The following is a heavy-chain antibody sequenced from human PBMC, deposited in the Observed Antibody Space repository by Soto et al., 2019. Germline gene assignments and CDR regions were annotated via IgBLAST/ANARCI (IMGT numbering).Heavy chain of an antibody. Sequence: GASVKVSCKASGYTFTVYYMHCVRQSPLQWLDWMGCINPNSGGTNYAQKFQGRVTMTRDTSISTAYMELSRLRSDDTAVYYCARDQFIAVAGWGFGSAYYYYGMDVWGQGTTVTVSS. CDR3: ARDQFIAVAGWGFGSAYYYYGMDV. J-gene: IGHJ6*02. CDR1: GYTFTVYY. CDR2: INPNSGGT. V-gene: IGHV1-2*02. D-gene: IGHD6-19*01.